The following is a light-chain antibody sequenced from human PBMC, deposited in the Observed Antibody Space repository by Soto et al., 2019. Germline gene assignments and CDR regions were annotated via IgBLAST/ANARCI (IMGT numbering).Light chain of an antibody. CDR2: GAA. V-gene: IGKV3-15*01. CDR3: QMYNNWVGT. CDR1: QSVSSY. J-gene: IGKJ4*01. Sequence: EIFFSQSPSTPFFSPVEIATPSPRASQSVSSYLAWYQQKPGQAPRLLIYGAATRATGIPARFSGSGSGTDFTLTINSLQSEDFAVYYCQMYNNWVGTFGGGTKVDTK.